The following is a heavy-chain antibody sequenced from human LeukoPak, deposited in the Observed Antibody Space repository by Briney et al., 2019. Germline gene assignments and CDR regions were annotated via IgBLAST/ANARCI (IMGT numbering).Heavy chain of an antibody. CDR1: GGSITGFF. J-gene: IGHJ4*02. Sequence: SETLSLTCAVSGGSITGFFWTWIRQPTGEGLQYIGRIFSRGGANYNPSLQSRVAMSVDTSQNLFSLKLTSVTAADTAVYFCARVATPDVSSPLDFWGQGILVTVSP. CDR2: IFSRGGA. V-gene: IGHV4-4*07. CDR3: ARVATPDVSSPLDF. D-gene: IGHD6-19*01.